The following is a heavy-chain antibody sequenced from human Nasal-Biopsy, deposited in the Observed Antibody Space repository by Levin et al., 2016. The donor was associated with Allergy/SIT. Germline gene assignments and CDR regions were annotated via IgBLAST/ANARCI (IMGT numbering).Heavy chain of an antibody. J-gene: IGHJ4*02. Sequence: GGSLRLSCAASGFAVNDNWMHWVRQAPGKGLVWLSHINSDGSIINYADSVKGRFTISRDNAKNMLFLQMNSLRAEDTAVYYCVRQGVTSGLGYWGQGTLVTVSS. CDR3: VRQGVTSGLGY. CDR2: INSDGSII. D-gene: IGHD6-19*01. V-gene: IGHV3-74*01. CDR1: GFAVNDNW.